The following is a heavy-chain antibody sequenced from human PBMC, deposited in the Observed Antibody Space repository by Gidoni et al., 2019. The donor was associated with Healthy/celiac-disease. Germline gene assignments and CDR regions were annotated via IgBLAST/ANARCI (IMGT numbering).Heavy chain of an antibody. D-gene: IGHD3-10*01. V-gene: IGHV3-23*04. Sequence: EVQLVESGGGLVHPGGSLRLSCAASGFNFSSYAITWFRQAPGKGLEWVSAISGSGGSTYYADSVKGRFTISRDNSKNTLYLQMNSLRAEDTAVYYCAKDSRGALMDYWGQGTLVTVSS. CDR1: GFNFSSYA. CDR2: ISGSGGST. J-gene: IGHJ4*02. CDR3: AKDSRGALMDY.